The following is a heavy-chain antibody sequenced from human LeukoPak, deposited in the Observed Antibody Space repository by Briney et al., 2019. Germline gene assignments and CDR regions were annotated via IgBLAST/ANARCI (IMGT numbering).Heavy chain of an antibody. CDR3: ARATVTRWFDP. V-gene: IGHV3-33*01. CDR1: GFPFSSFG. CDR2: IWYDGTNK. Sequence: GRSLRPSCAPFGFPFSSFGMHWVRQAPGKGLKGVAVIWYDGTNKYYADSVKGRFTISRDNSKNTLYLQMNSLRAEDTAVYYCARATVTRWFDPWGQGTLVTVSS. D-gene: IGHD4-17*01. J-gene: IGHJ5*02.